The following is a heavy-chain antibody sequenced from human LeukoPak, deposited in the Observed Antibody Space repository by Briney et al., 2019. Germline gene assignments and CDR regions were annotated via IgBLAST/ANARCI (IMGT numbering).Heavy chain of an antibody. CDR3: ARDAPFRWFDP. CDR2: IYTSGST. J-gene: IGHJ5*02. CDR1: GGSISSGSYY. Sequence: SETLSLTCTVSGGSISSGSYYWSWIRQPAGKGLEWIGRIYTSGSTNYNPSLKSRVTISVDTSKNQFSLMLSSVTAADTAVYYCARDAPFRWFDPWGQGTLVTVSS. V-gene: IGHV4-61*02.